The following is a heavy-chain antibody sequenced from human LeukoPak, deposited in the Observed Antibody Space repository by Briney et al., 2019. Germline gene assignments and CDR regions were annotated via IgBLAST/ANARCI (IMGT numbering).Heavy chain of an antibody. J-gene: IGHJ6*03. V-gene: IGHV1-8*01. CDR3: ARVGVGATKRIYYYYMDV. D-gene: IGHD1-26*01. CDR1: GYTFTSYD. CDR2: MNPNSGNT. Sequence: ASVKVSCKASGYTFTSYDINWVRQATGQGLEWMGWMNPNSGNTGYAQKFQGRVTMTRNTSISTAYMELSSLRSEDTAVYYCARVGVGATKRIYYYYMDVWGKGTTVTVSS.